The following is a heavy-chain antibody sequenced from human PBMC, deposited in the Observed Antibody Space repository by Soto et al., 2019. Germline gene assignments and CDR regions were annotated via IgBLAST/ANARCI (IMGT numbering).Heavy chain of an antibody. CDR2: IYGNGAGI. CDR1: GFTFSAYA. J-gene: IGHJ4*02. CDR3: AKDVISGDGFWLMDH. V-gene: IGHV3-23*01. D-gene: IGHD2-21*02. Sequence: RRLSCAASGFTFSAYAMTWVRQAPGKGLESVSGIYGNGAGIQYADSVRGRFTISRDNSKNTLYLQMNSLRAEDTAVYYCAKDVISGDGFWLMDHWGQGTLVTVYS.